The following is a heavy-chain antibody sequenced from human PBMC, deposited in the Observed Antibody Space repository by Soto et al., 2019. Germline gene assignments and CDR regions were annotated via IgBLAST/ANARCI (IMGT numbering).Heavy chain of an antibody. CDR1: GGSISSSSYF. J-gene: IGHJ5*02. CDR2: INYRGTP. V-gene: IGHV4-39*01. CDR3: ARLVACNGGSCKFDP. Sequence: QLQLQESGPGLVTPSETLSLTCTVSGGSISSSSYFWAWVRKSPAKGLEWIGSINYRGTPFYTASLRSRVTISIDTSKNQFSLTLNSVTAADTALYYCARLVACNGGSCKFDPWGQGTLVTVSS. D-gene: IGHD2-15*01.